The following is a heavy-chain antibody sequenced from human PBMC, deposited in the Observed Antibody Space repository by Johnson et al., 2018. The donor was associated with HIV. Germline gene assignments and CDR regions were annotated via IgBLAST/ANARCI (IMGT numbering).Heavy chain of an antibody. CDR1: GLTFSSYA. V-gene: IGHV3-30*04. CDR3: ARAGIVGDQRDAFDI. D-gene: IGHD1-26*01. J-gene: IGHJ3*02. Sequence: QVQLVESGGGVVQPGRSLRLSCAASGLTFSSYAMYCVRQAPGKGLEWVAVISYDGSNKYYADSVKGRFTISRDNSKNTLYLQMNSLRAEDTAVYYCARAGIVGDQRDAFDIWGQGTMVTVSS. CDR2: ISYDGSNK.